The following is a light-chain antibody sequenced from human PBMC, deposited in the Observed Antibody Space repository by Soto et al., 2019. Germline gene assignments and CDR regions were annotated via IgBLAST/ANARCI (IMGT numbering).Light chain of an antibody. CDR1: QSVATF. CDR2: DAS. CDR3: QQRTNWPLT. Sequence: IVLTQSPVNLSLSPGERATLSCRASQSVATFLAWYQQKPGQAPRLLIFDASNRAPGIPDRFNGSGSGKAFTLTITSLEPEDFAVYYCQQRTNWPLTFGGGTKVEV. V-gene: IGKV3-11*01. J-gene: IGKJ4*01.